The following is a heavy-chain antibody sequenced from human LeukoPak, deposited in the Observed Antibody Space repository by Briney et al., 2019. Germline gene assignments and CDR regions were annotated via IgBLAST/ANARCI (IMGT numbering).Heavy chain of an antibody. CDR3: ATRLGYCSSTSCYPYCFDY. Sequence: ASVKVSCKASGYTFTSYGISWVRQAPGQGLEWMGWISAYNGNTNYAQKLQGRVTMTTDTSTSTAYMELRSLRSDDTAVYYCATRLGYCSSTSCYPYCFDYWGQGTLVTVSS. CDR2: ISAYNGNT. D-gene: IGHD2-2*01. J-gene: IGHJ4*02. CDR1: GYTFTSYG. V-gene: IGHV1-18*01.